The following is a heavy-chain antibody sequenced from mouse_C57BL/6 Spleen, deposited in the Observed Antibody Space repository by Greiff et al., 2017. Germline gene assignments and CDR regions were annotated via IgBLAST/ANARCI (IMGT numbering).Heavy chain of an antibody. CDR1: GFSFNTYA. Sequence: EVKLVESGGGLVQPKGSLKLSCAASGFSFNTYAMNWVRQAPGKGLEWVARIRRKSNNYATYYADSVKDRFTISRDDSESMLYLQMNNLKTEDTAMYYGVRQRGSSPFWYFDVWGTGTTVTVSA. D-gene: IGHD1-1*01. J-gene: IGHJ1*03. CDR3: VRQRGSSPFWYFDV. V-gene: IGHV10-1*01. CDR2: IRRKSNNYAT.